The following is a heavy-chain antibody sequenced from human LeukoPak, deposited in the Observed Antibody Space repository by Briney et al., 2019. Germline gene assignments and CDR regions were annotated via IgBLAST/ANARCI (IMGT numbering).Heavy chain of an antibody. CDR1: GGSISSYY. D-gene: IGHD1-26*01. Sequence: SETLSLTCTVSGGSISSYYWSWIRQPPGKGLEWIGYIYYSGSTNYNPPLKSRVTISVDTSKNQFSLKLSSVTAADTAVYYCARNSGYVDYWGQGTLVTVSS. CDR3: ARNSGYVDY. V-gene: IGHV4-59*08. J-gene: IGHJ4*02. CDR2: IYYSGST.